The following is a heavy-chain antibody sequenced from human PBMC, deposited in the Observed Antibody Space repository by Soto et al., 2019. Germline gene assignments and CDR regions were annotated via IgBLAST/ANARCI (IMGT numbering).Heavy chain of an antibody. V-gene: IGHV4-30-4*02. CDR2: IYYSGST. Sequence: SETLSLTCTVSGGSISSGDYYWSWIRQPPGKGLEWIGYIYYSGSTYYNPSLKSRVTISVDTSKNQFSLKLSSVTAADTAVYYCARVPVLRYFDWSPSGMDVWGQGTTVTVSS. CDR3: ARVPVLRYFDWSPSGMDV. CDR1: GGSISSGDYY. J-gene: IGHJ6*02. D-gene: IGHD3-9*01.